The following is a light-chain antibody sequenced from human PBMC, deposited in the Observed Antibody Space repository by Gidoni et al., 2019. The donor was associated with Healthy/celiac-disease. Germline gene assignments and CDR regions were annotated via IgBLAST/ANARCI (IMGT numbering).Light chain of an antibody. J-gene: IGKJ2*01. CDR3: QQDGSSPPKYT. V-gene: IGKV3-20*01. CDR2: GAS. Sequence: ELVLTQSPGTLSLSPGERATLSCRASQSVSSSYLAWYQQKPGQAPRLLIYGASSRATGIPDRFSGSGSGTDFTLTISRLEPEDFAVYYCQQDGSSPPKYTFGQGTKLEIK. CDR1: QSVSSSY.